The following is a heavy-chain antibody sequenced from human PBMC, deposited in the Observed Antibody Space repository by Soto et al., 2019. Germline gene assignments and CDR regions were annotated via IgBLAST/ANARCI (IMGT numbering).Heavy chain of an antibody. CDR3: ARAQGYSYGPPHYYYYGMDV. Sequence: QVQLVQSGAEVKKPGSSVKVSCKASGGTFSSYAISWVRQAPGQGLEWMGGIIPIFGTANYAQKFQGRVTITADESTRIAYMELSSLRSEDTAVYYCARAQGYSYGPPHYYYYGMDVWGQGTTVTVSS. CDR1: GGTFSSYA. CDR2: IIPIFGTA. J-gene: IGHJ6*02. V-gene: IGHV1-69*01. D-gene: IGHD5-18*01.